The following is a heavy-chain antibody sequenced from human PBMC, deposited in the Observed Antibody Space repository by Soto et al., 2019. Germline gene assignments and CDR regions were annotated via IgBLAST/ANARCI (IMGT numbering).Heavy chain of an antibody. Sequence: ASVKVSCKASGYTFTSYSIHWVRQAPGQSLEWVGWISTTTENRKYSQKFQDRLTLTKDTSASTAYMELSTLRAEDTARYYCALNIMTGIWGQGTLVTVSS. CDR2: ISTTTENR. V-gene: IGHV1-3*04. D-gene: IGHD3-10*01. CDR1: GYTFTSYS. CDR3: ALNIMTGI. J-gene: IGHJ4*02.